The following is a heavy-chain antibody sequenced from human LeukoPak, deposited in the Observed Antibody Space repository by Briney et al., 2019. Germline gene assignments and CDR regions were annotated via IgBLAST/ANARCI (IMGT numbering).Heavy chain of an antibody. CDR3: VRPYCGGECQSKNNWFDP. CDR1: GGSISSGGYY. Sequence: PSETLSLTCTVSGGSISSGGYYWSWIRQPPGKGLEWIGYIYHSGSTYYNPSLKSRVTISLDTSKNQFSLKVTSVTAADTAVYYCVRPYCGGECQSKNNWFDPWGQGTLVTVSS. V-gene: IGHV4-30-2*01. CDR2: IYHSGST. D-gene: IGHD2-21*01. J-gene: IGHJ5*02.